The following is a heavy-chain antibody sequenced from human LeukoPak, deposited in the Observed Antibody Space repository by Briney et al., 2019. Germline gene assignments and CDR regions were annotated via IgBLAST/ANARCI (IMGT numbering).Heavy chain of an antibody. Sequence: PSETLSLTCTVSGGSISNISYYWGWIRQPPGKGLEWIGKIYFGGSTYYNPSLKSRVTISVDTSKNQFSLMLNSVTAADTAVYYCARHLQIVLMVYAIFDYWGQGTLVTVSS. D-gene: IGHD2-8*01. CDR2: IYFGGST. CDR3: ARHLQIVLMVYAIFDY. V-gene: IGHV4-39*01. J-gene: IGHJ4*02. CDR1: GGSISNISYY.